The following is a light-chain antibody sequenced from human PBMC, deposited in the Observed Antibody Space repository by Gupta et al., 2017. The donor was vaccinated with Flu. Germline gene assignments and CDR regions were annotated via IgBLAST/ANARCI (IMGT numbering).Light chain of an antibody. CDR2: KVS. CDR1: QSVGHSDGNTF. CDR3: MQGTGCPYA. Sequence: SCRSSQSVGHSDGNTFVQWFQQRPGESPRRLIYKVSNRDSGVPDRCSGSGSGTDFTLKISMVEADDVGVYYCMQGTGCPYAFGQGTKLEI. V-gene: IGKV2-30*02. J-gene: IGKJ2*01.